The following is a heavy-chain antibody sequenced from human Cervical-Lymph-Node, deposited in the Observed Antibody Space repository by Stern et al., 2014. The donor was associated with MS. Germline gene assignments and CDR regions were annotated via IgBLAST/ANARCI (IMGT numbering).Heavy chain of an antibody. CDR2: ISYDGSHT. V-gene: IGHV3-30*03. J-gene: IGHJ4*02. CDR1: GFTFSSYG. CDR3: ARDYEDTSMLFDH. Sequence: VQLVESGGAVVQPGRSLRLSCAASGFTFSSYGMHWVRQAPGKGLEWVTVISYDGSHTYYAASVKGRFTISRDNSKNTLHLQMNSVTPDDTAIYYCARDYEDTSMLFDHWGQGTLVTVSS. D-gene: IGHD2-8*01.